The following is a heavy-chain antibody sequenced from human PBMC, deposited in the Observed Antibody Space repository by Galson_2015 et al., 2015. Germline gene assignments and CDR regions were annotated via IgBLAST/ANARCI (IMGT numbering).Heavy chain of an antibody. D-gene: IGHD2-2*01. CDR3: ARDRTFSSLPTYGMDV. Sequence: SVKVSCKASGYTFTSYGISWVRQAPGQGLEWMGWISAYNGNTNYAQKLQGRVTMTTDTSTSTAYMELRSLRSDDTAVYYCARDRTFSSLPTYGMDVWGQGTTVTVSS. J-gene: IGHJ6*02. CDR1: GYTFTSYG. CDR2: ISAYNGNT. V-gene: IGHV1-18*01.